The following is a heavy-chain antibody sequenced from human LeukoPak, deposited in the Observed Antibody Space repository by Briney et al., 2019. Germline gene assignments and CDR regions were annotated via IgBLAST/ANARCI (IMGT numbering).Heavy chain of an antibody. CDR1: GVSPTSYY. V-gene: IGHV4-59*01. D-gene: IGHD3-10*01. J-gene: IGHJ5*02. CDR3: ARGEGSSMVRGVIFLFDP. Sequence: SERLSLTCTLSGVSPTSYYWNWIRQPPRKGLEWVGSIYYSVTTNYNPSLKSRVTISLDTSRTQFSLKLSSVTAVDTAVYYCARGEGSSMVRGVIFLFDPWGQGSLVTVSS. CDR2: IYYSVTT.